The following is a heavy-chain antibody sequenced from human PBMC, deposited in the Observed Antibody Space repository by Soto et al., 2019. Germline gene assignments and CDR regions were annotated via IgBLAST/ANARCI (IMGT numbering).Heavy chain of an antibody. Sequence: PGGSLRLSCAASDFDFSSYGIHWVRQAPGKGLEWVAASSYDGRETFYADSAKGRFTVSKEMSKNTAFLQMNALRHEDTAVYFCARDSGWPILNFDNWCQGTPVTVSS. J-gene: IGHJ4*02. CDR1: DFDFSSYG. CDR2: SSYDGRET. D-gene: IGHD3-10*01. CDR3: ARDSGWPILNFDN. V-gene: IGHV3-30*03.